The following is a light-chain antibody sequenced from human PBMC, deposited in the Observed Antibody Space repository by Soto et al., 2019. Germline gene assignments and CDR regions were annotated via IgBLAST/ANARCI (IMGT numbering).Light chain of an antibody. CDR3: QQYGRT. CDR2: GAS. CDR1: QSISSSY. J-gene: IGKJ3*01. Sequence: EIVLTQSPGILSLSPGERATLSCRASQSISSSYLAWYQQKPGQAPRLLIYGASSRATGIPDRFSGSGAGTDFTLTISRLEPEDSAVYYCQQYGRTFGPGTKVDIK. V-gene: IGKV3-20*01.